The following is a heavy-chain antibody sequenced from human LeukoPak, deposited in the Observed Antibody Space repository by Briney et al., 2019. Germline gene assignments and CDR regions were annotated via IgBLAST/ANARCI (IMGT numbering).Heavy chain of an antibody. J-gene: IGHJ3*02. CDR1: GGSISSGGYY. D-gene: IGHD6-19*01. Sequence: PSQTLSLTCTVSGGSISSGGYYWSWIRQPPGKGLEWIGYIYHSGSTYYNPSLKSRVTISVDRSKNQFSLKPSSVTAADTAVYYCARYSQWLVHAFDIWGQGTMVTVSS. V-gene: IGHV4-30-2*01. CDR2: IYHSGST. CDR3: ARYSQWLVHAFDI.